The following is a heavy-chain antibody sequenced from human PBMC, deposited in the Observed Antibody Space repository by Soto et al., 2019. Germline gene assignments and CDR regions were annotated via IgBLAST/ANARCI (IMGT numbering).Heavy chain of an antibody. CDR2: IIPIFGTA. V-gene: IGHV1-69*06. CDR1: GGTFSSYA. CDR3: ARRIRKRGFDP. Sequence: ASVKVSCKASGGTFSSYAISWVRQAPGQGLEWMGGIIPIFGTANYAQKFQGRVTITADKSTSTAYMELSSLRSEDTAVYYCARRIRKRGFDPWGQGTLVTVSS. J-gene: IGHJ5*02. D-gene: IGHD3-3*02.